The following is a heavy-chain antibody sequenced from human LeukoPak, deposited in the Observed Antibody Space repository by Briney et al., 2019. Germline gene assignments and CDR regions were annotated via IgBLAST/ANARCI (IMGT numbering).Heavy chain of an antibody. CDR3: AKDIWAAPEHFQH. CDR1: GFTFSSYA. Sequence: GGSLRLSCAASGFTFSSYAMSWVRQALGKGLEWVSAISGSGGSTYYADSVKGRFTISRDNSKNTLYLQMNSLRAEDTAVYYCAKDIWAAPEHFQHWGQGTLVTVSS. CDR2: ISGSGGST. J-gene: IGHJ1*01. D-gene: IGHD6-25*01. V-gene: IGHV3-23*01.